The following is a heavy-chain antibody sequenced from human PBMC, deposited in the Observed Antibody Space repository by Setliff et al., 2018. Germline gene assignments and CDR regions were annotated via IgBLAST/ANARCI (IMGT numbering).Heavy chain of an antibody. J-gene: IGHJ4*02. CDR1: GYSISSGYY. CDR3: ARAVLVVDAEDY. V-gene: IGHV4-38-2*02. D-gene: IGHD3-22*01. CDR2: IYHSGST. Sequence: SETLSLTCTVSGYSISSGYYWGWIRQPPGKGLEWIGSIYHSGSTYYNPSLKSRVPISVDTSKNQFSLKLSSVTAADTAVYYCARAVLVVDAEDYWGQGTLGTVSS.